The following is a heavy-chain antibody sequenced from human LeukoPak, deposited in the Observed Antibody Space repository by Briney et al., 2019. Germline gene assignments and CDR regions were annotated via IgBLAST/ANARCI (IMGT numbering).Heavy chain of an antibody. Sequence: SETLSLTCTVSGGSISSSTYYWGWIRQPPGRGLEWIGSIYYSGSTYYSPSLKSRVTISVDTSKNQFSLKLSSLTAADTAVYYCASKRSGYYSGFFDYWGQGTLVTVSS. D-gene: IGHD3-22*01. CDR2: IYYSGST. J-gene: IGHJ4*02. V-gene: IGHV4-39*01. CDR3: ASKRSGYYSGFFDY. CDR1: GGSISSSTYY.